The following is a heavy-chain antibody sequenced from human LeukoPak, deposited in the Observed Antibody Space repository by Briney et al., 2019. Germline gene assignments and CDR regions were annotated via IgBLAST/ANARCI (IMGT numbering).Heavy chain of an antibody. J-gene: IGHJ2*01. CDR2: INSKSGGT. CDR1: GYTFSGYY. CDR3: ARDRPHGYWYFDL. V-gene: IGHV1-2*02. Sequence: ASVKVCCKASGYTFSGYYIHWVRQAPGQGLVWMGWINSKSGGTDYAQKFQGRVTMTRDTSISTAYMELSSLRSEDTAVYYCARDRPHGYWYFDLWGRGTLVTVSS.